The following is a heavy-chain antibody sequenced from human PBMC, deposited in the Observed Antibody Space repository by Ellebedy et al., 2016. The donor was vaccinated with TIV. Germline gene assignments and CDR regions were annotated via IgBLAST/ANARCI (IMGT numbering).Heavy chain of an antibody. CDR2: ISSSSSTI. V-gene: IGHV3-48*01. J-gene: IGHJ4*02. D-gene: IGHD3-22*01. Sequence: GESLKISCAASGFTFSSYSMNWVRQAPGKGLEWVSYISSSSSTIYYADSVKGRFTISRDNAKNSLYLQMNSLRAEDTAVYYCARDGITMIVVVNHFDYWGQGTLVTVSS. CDR1: GFTFSSYS. CDR3: ARDGITMIVVVNHFDY.